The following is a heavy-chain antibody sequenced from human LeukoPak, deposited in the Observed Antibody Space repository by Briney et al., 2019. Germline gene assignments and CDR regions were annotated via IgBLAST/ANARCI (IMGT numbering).Heavy chain of an antibody. CDR2: ISSRGSYI. V-gene: IGHV3-21*01. CDR1: GFTFSNYN. CDR3: ARGYSSSWYDLYYFDC. J-gene: IGHJ4*02. D-gene: IGHD6-13*01. Sequence: PGGSLRLSCAASGFTFSNYNINWVRQAPGKGLEWVSSISSRGSYIYYADSVKGRFAISADNAMNSLYLQMNSLRAEDTAVYYCARGYSSSWYDLYYFDCWGQGTLVTVSS.